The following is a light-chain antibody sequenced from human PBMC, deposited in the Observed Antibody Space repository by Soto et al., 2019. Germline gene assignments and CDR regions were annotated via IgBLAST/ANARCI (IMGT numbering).Light chain of an antibody. J-gene: IGLJ2*01. CDR3: SSYTSSSTLVV. V-gene: IGLV2-14*03. Sequence: QSALTQHASVSGSPGQSITISCTGSSNDVGAFNYVSWYRHSPGEAPKVLIRGVSIRPSGVSIRFSASKSANTASLTISGLQAEDEAEYYCSSYTSSSTLVVFGGGTKLTVL. CDR2: GVS. CDR1: SNDVGAFNY.